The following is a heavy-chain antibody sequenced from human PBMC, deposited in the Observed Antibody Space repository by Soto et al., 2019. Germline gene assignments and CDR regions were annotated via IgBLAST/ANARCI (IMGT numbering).Heavy chain of an antibody. CDR2: IRGSGDNT. V-gene: IGHV3-23*01. D-gene: IGHD5-12*01. J-gene: IGHJ6*02. Sequence: PGGSLILSCAASGFTFSNSAMSWVRQAPGKGREWVSVIRGSGDNTYYGDSVKGRFTISRDNSKNTLYLQMNSLRAEDTAVYYCAKEQTPPVSGYPHYYGMDVWGQGTTVTVSS. CDR3: AKEQTPPVSGYPHYYGMDV. CDR1: GFTFSNSA.